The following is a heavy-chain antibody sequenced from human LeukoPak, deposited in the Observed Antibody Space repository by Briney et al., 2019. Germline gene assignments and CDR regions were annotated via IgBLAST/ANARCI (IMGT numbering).Heavy chain of an antibody. V-gene: IGHV1-18*01. CDR3: ASTLGYCSGGSCSWFDP. CDR1: GYTFTSYG. J-gene: IGHJ5*02. D-gene: IGHD2-15*01. CDR2: ISAYNGNT. Sequence: GASVKVSCKASGYTFTSYGISWVRQAPGQALEWMEWISAYNGNTNYAQKLQGRVTMTTDTSTSTAYMELRSLRSDDTAVYYCASTLGYCSGGSCSWFDPWGQGTLVTVSS.